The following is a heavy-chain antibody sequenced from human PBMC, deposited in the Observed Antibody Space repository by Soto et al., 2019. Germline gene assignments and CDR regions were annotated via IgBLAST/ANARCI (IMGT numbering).Heavy chain of an antibody. CDR1: GYTFTSYG. J-gene: IGHJ6*02. D-gene: IGHD6-19*01. CDR3: ARAGSGSYLDPYYYYYGIDV. V-gene: IGHV1-18*01. Sequence: QVQLVQSGAEVKKPGASVKVSCKASGYTFTSYGISWVRQATGQGLEWMGWISAYNGNTNYAQKLQGRLTMTTVTSTSTDYMELRSLRSDATAVYYCARAGSGSYLDPYYYYYGIDVWGQATTLTVSS. CDR2: ISAYNGNT.